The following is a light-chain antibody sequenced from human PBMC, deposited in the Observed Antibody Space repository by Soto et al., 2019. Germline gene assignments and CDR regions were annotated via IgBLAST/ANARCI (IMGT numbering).Light chain of an antibody. Sequence: DIQMTQSPSSVSASVGDRVTITCRASQDISSWLAWYQQKPGKAPKIMIYAASSLQGGVPSRFSGSGSGTEFTLTISSLQPEDFATYYCQQASSFPPTFGQGTRLDI. CDR2: AAS. CDR1: QDISSW. CDR3: QQASSFPPT. J-gene: IGKJ5*01. V-gene: IGKV1-12*01.